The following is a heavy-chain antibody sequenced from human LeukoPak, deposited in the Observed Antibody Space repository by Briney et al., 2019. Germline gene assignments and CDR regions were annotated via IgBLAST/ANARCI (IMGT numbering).Heavy chain of an antibody. V-gene: IGHV5-51*01. CDR3: ARQSQPPVIVSTIDFLL. D-gene: IGHD5/OR15-5a*01. J-gene: IGHJ4*02. CDR1: GYLFTSYW. Sequence: GEALEISCKGSGYLFTSYWIGLARQVPGKGPEWMGIIYPGYSETEYRLPFQRQVTISPDKSISTAYVQWSTVNASDTAMYYCARQSQPPVIVSTIDFLLWGQGTLVSVLS. CDR2: IYPGYSET.